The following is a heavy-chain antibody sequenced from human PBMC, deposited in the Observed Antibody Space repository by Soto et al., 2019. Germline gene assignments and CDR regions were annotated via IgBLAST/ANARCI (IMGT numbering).Heavy chain of an antibody. CDR3: AREYSSSLHYYYGMDV. Sequence: GGSLRLSCAASGFTVSSNYMSWVRQAPGKGLEWVSVIYSGGSTYYADSVKGRFTISRDNSKNTLYLQMNSLRAEDTAVYYCAREYSSSLHYYYGMDVWGQGTTVTVSS. V-gene: IGHV3-53*01. CDR1: GFTVSSNY. J-gene: IGHJ6*02. D-gene: IGHD6-13*01. CDR2: IYSGGST.